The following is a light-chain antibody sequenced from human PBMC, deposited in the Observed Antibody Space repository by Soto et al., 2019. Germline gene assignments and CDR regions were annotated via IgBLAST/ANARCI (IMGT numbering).Light chain of an antibody. CDR2: DVS. CDR3: TSYTSDSTYV. V-gene: IGLV2-14*01. CDR1: STDVGRYNY. Sequence: QSVLTQPASVSGSPGQSITISCTGTSTDVGRYNYVSWYQQHPGKAPKLMVYDVSNRPSWVSSRFSGSKSGITASLTISGLQAEDEADYYCTSYTSDSTYVFAIGTKVTVL. J-gene: IGLJ1*01.